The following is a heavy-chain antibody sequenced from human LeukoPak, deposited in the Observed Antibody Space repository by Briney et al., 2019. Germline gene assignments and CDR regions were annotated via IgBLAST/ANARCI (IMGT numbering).Heavy chain of an antibody. J-gene: IGHJ4*02. Sequence: PGGSLRLSCAASGLTFSNYWMDWVRQAPGKGLEWVANIKQDGSEKYYVDSVKGRFTISRDNAKNSLYLQMNSLRAEDTAVYYCASRSYTVTTVVDYWGQGTLVTVSS. D-gene: IGHD4-11*01. CDR2: IKQDGSEK. CDR3: ASRSYTVTTVVDY. V-gene: IGHV3-7*01. CDR1: GLTFSNYW.